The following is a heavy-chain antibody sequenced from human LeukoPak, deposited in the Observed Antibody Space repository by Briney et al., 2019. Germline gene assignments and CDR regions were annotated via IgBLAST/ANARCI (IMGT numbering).Heavy chain of an antibody. CDR2: INPNSGGT. Sequence: GASVKVSCKASGYTFTGYYMHWVRQAPGQGLEWMGWINPNSGGTNYAQKFQGRVTMTRDTSISTAYMELSRLRSDDTAVYYCASDVIAARPRPNWFDPWGQGTLVTVSS. V-gene: IGHV1-2*02. J-gene: IGHJ5*02. D-gene: IGHD6-6*01. CDR3: ASDVIAARPRPNWFDP. CDR1: GYTFTGYY.